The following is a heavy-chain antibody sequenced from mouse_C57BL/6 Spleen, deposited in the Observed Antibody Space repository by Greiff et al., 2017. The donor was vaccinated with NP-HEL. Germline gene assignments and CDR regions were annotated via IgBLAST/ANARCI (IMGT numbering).Heavy chain of an antibody. V-gene: IGHV1-62-3*01. CDR1: GYTFTSYW. CDR2: IDPNSGGT. CDR3: EGIYYGSSFWFAD. J-gene: IGHJ3*01. Sequence: QVQLQQPGAELVKPGASLKLSCTASGYTFTSYWMHWVKQRPGRGLEWIGRIDPNSGGTKYNEKFKSKVTLTVDNPSSTAYMQLSSLTSEDSAVYYCEGIYYGSSFWFADWGQGTLVTVSA. D-gene: IGHD1-1*01.